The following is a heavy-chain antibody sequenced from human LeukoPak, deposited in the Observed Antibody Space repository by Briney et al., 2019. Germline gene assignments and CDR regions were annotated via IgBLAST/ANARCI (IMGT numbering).Heavy chain of an antibody. V-gene: IGHV3-33*01. CDR2: IWYDGSNK. CDR3: ARDPFNMFRGVHSYNRFDP. Sequence: GRSLRLSCAASGFTFCSFVIHWGRQAPGKGLELVAVIWYDGSNKYYADSVTGRFTISRDNSKNTLYLQMNSLRAEDTAVYYCARDPFNMFRGVHSYNRFDPWGQGTLVTVSS. J-gene: IGHJ5*02. D-gene: IGHD3-10*01. CDR1: GFTFCSFV.